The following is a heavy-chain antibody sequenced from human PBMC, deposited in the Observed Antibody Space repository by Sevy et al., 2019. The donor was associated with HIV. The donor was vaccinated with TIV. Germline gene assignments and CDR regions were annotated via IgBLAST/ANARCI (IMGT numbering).Heavy chain of an antibody. V-gene: IGHV3-21*01. CDR1: GFTFSSYS. CDR3: ARGKSGYGYGLDY. J-gene: IGHJ4*02. CDR2: ISSSSSYI. D-gene: IGHD5-18*01. Sequence: GGSLRLSCAASGFTFSSYSMNWVRQAPGKGLEWVSSISSSSSYIYYADSVKGRFTISRDNAKNSLYLQMNSLRVEDTAVYYCARGKSGYGYGLDYWGQGTLVTVSS.